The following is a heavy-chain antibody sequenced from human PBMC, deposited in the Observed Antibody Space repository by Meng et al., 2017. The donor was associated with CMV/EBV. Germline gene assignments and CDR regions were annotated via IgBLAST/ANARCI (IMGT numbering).Heavy chain of an antibody. CDR3: ARSPTFTYCGGDCYLAYFDY. J-gene: IGHJ4*02. CDR2: IYPGVSDT. D-gene: IGHD2-21*01. CDR1: GYSFTSYW. V-gene: IGHV5-51*01. Sequence: KVSCKGSGYSFTSYWIGWVRQMPGKGLEWMGIIYPGVSDTRYSPSFQGQVTISADKSISTAYLQWSSLKASDTAMYYCARSPTFTYCGGDCYLAYFDYWGQGTLVTVSS.